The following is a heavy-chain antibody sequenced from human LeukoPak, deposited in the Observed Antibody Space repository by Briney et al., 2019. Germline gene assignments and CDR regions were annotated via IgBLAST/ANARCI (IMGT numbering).Heavy chain of an antibody. D-gene: IGHD3-3*01. Sequence: SETLSLTCAVYGGSFSGYYWSWIRQPPGKGLEWIGEINHSGSTNYNPSLKSRVTISVDTPKNQFSLKLSSVTAADTAVYYCASYTIFGVVDYFDYWGQGTLVTVSS. J-gene: IGHJ4*02. CDR3: ASYTIFGVVDYFDY. CDR2: INHSGST. CDR1: GGSFSGYY. V-gene: IGHV4-34*01.